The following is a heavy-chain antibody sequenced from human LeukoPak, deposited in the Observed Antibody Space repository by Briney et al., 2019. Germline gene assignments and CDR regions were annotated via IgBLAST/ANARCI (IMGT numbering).Heavy chain of an antibody. CDR2: ISSSGSTI. D-gene: IGHD6-19*01. J-gene: IGHJ4*02. CDR3: ARDSYSSGWYLVFDY. Sequence: PWGSLRLSCAASGFTFSSYEMNWVRQAPGKGLEWVSYISSSGSTIYYADSVKGRFTISRDNAKNSLYLQMNSLRAEDTAVYYCARDSYSSGWYLVFDYWGQGTRVTVSS. CDR1: GFTFSSYE. V-gene: IGHV3-48*03.